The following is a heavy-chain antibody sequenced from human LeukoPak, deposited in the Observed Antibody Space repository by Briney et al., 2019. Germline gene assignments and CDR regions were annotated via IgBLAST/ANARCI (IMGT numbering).Heavy chain of an antibody. CDR2: IYSGGST. D-gene: IGHD6-13*01. CDR3: ARSLSGLYSSSWYYLDY. CDR1: GFTVSSNY. J-gene: IGHJ4*02. Sequence: GGSLRLSCAASGFTVSSNYMSWVRQAPGKGLEWVSVIYSGGSTYYADSVKGRFTISRDNSKNTLYLQMNSLRAEDTAVYYCARSLSGLYSSSWYYLDYWGQGTLVTVSS. V-gene: IGHV3-53*01.